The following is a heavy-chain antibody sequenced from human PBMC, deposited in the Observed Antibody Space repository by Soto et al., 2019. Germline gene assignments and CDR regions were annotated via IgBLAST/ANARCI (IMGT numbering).Heavy chain of an antibody. V-gene: IGHV4-39*01. Sequence: SETLSLTCTVSGRSVSSSSYYWGWGRQPPGKGLEWIGSVYYSGSTYYNPSLESRVTISVDKSKNQFSLKLMSLSAADTAVYYCGRLEGLATISYYFDYWGQGALVTVSS. D-gene: IGHD3-9*01. CDR1: GRSVSSSSYY. CDR3: GRLEGLATISYYFDY. J-gene: IGHJ4*02. CDR2: VYYSGST.